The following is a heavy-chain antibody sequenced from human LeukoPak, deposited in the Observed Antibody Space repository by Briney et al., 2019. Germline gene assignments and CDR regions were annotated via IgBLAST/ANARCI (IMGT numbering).Heavy chain of an antibody. J-gene: IGHJ4*02. CDR3: ARRATGDY. CDR2: ISSNGGST. CDR1: GFTFSSYA. D-gene: IGHD5-24*01. V-gene: IGHV3-64*01. Sequence: GGSLRLSCAASGFTFSSYAMHWVRQAPGKGLEYVSAISSNGGSTYYANSVKGRFTISRDNSKNTLYLQMGSLRAEDMAVYYCARRATGDYWGQGTLVTVSS.